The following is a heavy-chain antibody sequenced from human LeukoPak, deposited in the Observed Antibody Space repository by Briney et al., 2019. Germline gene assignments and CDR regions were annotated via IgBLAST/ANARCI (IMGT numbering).Heavy chain of an antibody. CDR3: ARGKFPPDAITGTEY. V-gene: IGHV1-69*13. CDR2: IIPIFGTA. Sequence: ASVKVSCKASGGTFSSYAISWVRQAPGQGLEWMGGIIPIFGTANYAQKFQGRVTITADESTSTAYMELSSLRSEDTAVYYCARGKFPPDAITGTEYWGQGTLVTVSS. D-gene: IGHD1-20*01. CDR1: GGTFSSYA. J-gene: IGHJ4*02.